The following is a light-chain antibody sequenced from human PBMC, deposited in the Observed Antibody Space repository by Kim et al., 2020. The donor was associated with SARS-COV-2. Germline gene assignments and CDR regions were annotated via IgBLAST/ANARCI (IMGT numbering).Light chain of an antibody. Sequence: QRVIISCSGSSSNIGAGYDVNWYQQLPGTAPKRLIYGNNNRPSGVPDRFSGSYSGTSASLAINGLQAEDEADYYCQSYDSSQSAWVFGGGTQLTVL. V-gene: IGLV1-40*01. CDR3: QSYDSSQSAWV. CDR1: SSNIGAGYD. CDR2: GNN. J-gene: IGLJ3*02.